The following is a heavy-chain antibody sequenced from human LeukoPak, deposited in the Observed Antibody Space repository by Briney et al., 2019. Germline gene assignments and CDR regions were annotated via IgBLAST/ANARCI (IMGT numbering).Heavy chain of an antibody. D-gene: IGHD3-22*01. J-gene: IGHJ4*02. Sequence: ASVKVSCKASGYTFTSYYMHWVRQAPGQGLEWMGIINPSGGNTNYAQKPQGRVTMTTDTSTSTAYMELRSLRSDDTAVYYCARDLSITMIVVGNEWGQGTLVTVSS. CDR3: ARDLSITMIVVGNE. CDR1: GYTFTSYY. CDR2: INPSGGNT. V-gene: IGHV1-46*01.